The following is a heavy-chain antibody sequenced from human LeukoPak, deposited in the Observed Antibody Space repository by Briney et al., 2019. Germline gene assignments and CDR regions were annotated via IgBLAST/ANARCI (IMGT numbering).Heavy chain of an antibody. J-gene: IGHJ4*02. CDR1: GGSISSSSYY. CDR2: IYTSGST. CDR3: ARDSYAYDSSGYNDY. V-gene: IGHV4-61*02. D-gene: IGHD3-22*01. Sequence: SETLSLTCTVSGGSISSSSYYWSWIRQPAGKGLEWIGRIYTSGSTNYNPSLKSRVTMSVDTSKNQFSLKLSSVTAADTAVYYCARDSYAYDSSGYNDYWGQGTLVTVSS.